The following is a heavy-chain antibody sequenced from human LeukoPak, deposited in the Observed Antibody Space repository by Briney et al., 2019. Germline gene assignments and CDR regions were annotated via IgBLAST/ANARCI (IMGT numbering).Heavy chain of an antibody. CDR1: GGSVSGYY. Sequence: SSETLSLTCSVSGGSVSGYYWSWIRQPPGKGLEWIGYIYYSGSINYNPSLKNRVTISVDTSKNQFSLKLSSVTAADTAVYYCARGYTSGWSNWIDPWGQGTLVTVSS. J-gene: IGHJ5*02. CDR2: IYYSGSI. V-gene: IGHV4-59*02. CDR3: ARGYTSGWSNWIDP. D-gene: IGHD6-13*01.